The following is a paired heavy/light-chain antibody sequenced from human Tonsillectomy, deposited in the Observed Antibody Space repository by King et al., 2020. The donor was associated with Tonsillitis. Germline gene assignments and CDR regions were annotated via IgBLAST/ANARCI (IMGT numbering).Heavy chain of an antibody. V-gene: IGHV4-34*01. CDR3: ASASRSGHHSSSTDV. J-gene: IGHJ6*04. CDR1: GGSLRDSF. CDR2: LNPSGSP. D-gene: IGHD3-22*01. Sequence: QVQLQQWGAGLLKPSETLSLTCAVYGGSLRDSFWTWIRQPPGKGLEWIGELNPSGSPEYNPSLKSRVTISGDTSKNQFSLRLTSVTAADTAVYYCASASRSGHHSSSTDVWGKGTTVAVSS.
Light chain of an antibody. CDR3: LQHHTYPLT. CDR2: ASS. V-gene: IGKV1-17*01. Sequence: DIQMTQSPSSLSASVGDRVIITCRASQGIRNDLGWYQQKPGKAPKRLIYASSTLQGGVPSRFSGSGSGTEFTLTISSLQPEDFATYYCLQHHTYPLTFGGGTRVEIK. CDR1: QGIRND. J-gene: IGKJ4*01.